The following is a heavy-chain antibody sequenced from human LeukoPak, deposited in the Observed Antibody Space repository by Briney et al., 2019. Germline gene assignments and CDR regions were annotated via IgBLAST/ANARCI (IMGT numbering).Heavy chain of an antibody. V-gene: IGHV1-69*13. D-gene: IGHD2-2*01. CDR1: GGTFSSYA. Sequence: ASVKVSCKASGGTFSSYAISWVRQAPGQGLEWMGGIIPIFGTANYAQKFQGRVTITADESTSTAYMELRSLRSEDTAVYYCARVGYCSSTSCYLWMGAFDIWGQGTMVTVSS. J-gene: IGHJ3*02. CDR3: ARVGYCSSTSCYLWMGAFDI. CDR2: IIPIFGTA.